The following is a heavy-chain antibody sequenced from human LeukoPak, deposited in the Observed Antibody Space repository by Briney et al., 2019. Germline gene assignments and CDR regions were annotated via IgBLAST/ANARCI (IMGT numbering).Heavy chain of an antibody. Sequence: SETLSLTCSVSGGSISSSSYYWGWIRQPPGKGLEWIGSIDYSGTTYYNPSLRSRVTISLDTSKNQFSLKVSSVTAADTATYYCAKVGAASRNYYYYGIDVWGQGTTVTVSS. D-gene: IGHD6-13*01. CDR1: GGSISSSSYY. CDR3: AKVGAASRNYYYYGIDV. V-gene: IGHV4-39*07. J-gene: IGHJ6*02. CDR2: IDYSGTT.